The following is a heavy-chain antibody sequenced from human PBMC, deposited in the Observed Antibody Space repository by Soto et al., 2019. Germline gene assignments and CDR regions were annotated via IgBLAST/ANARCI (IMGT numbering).Heavy chain of an antibody. D-gene: IGHD1-20*01. Sequence: SVKVSCKASGGTFSSYAISWVRQAPGQGLEWMGGIIPIFGTANYAQKFQGRVTITADESTSTAYMELSSLRSEDTAVYYCARGSITGTPLVPPVRTYDAFDICGQGTTVTV. J-gene: IGHJ3*02. V-gene: IGHV1-69*13. CDR2: IIPIFGTA. CDR1: GGTFSSYA. CDR3: ARGSITGTPLVPPVRTYDAFDI.